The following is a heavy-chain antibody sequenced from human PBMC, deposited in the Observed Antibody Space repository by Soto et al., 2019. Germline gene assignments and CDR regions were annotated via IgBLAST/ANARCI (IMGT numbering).Heavy chain of an antibody. J-gene: IGHJ6*02. CDR3: VRENYYYGMDV. Sequence: ASVKVSCKASGYTFSTYYMHWVRQAPGQGLQWMGIVDPTGDTTAYAQNFQARLTMTTDTSTSTFYMELSSLTSDDTAVYYCVRENYYYGMDVWGQGTTVTVSS. CDR2: VDPTGDTT. CDR1: GYTFSTYY. V-gene: IGHV1-46*01.